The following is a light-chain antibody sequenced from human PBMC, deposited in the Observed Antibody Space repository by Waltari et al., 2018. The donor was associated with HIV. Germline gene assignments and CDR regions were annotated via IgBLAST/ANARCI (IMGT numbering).Light chain of an antibody. J-gene: IGLJ3*02. V-gene: IGLV1-51*01. CDR2: DNN. CDR1: SSNIGNNY. Sequence: QSVLTQPPSVSAAPGQKVTISGSGSSSNIGNNYVSWYQQLPGTAPKLLIYDNNKRASPIPDRFSESKCGTSATLGITGLQTGDEADHYCGTWYSSLSAGVFGGGTKLTVL. CDR3: GTWYSSLSAGV.